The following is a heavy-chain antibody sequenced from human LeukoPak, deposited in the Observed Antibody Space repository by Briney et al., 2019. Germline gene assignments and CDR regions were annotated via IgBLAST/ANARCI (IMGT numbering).Heavy chain of an antibody. CDR2: INHSGST. J-gene: IGHJ4*02. D-gene: IGHD5-24*01. CDR3: ARDRGDGYKIPFWYFDY. CDR1: GGSFSGYY. Sequence: KPSETLSLTCAVYGGSFSGYYWSWIRQPPGKGLEWIGEINHSGSTNYNPSLKSRVTISVDTSKNQFSLKLSSVTAADTAVYYCARDRGDGYKIPFWYFDYWGQGTLVTVSS. V-gene: IGHV4-34*01.